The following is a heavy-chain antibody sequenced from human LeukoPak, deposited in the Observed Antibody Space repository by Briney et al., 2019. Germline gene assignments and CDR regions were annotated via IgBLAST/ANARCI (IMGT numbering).Heavy chain of an antibody. V-gene: IGHV1-18*01. J-gene: IGHJ5*02. Sequence: ASVKVSCKASGYTFTSYGISWVRQAPGQGLEWMGWISAYNGNTNYAQKLQGRVTMTTDTSTSTAYMELRSLRSDDTAVYYCARSLGVQLWQSNWFDPWGQGTLVTVSS. CDR3: ARSLGVQLWQSNWFDP. D-gene: IGHD5-18*01. CDR1: GYTFTSYG. CDR2: ISAYNGNT.